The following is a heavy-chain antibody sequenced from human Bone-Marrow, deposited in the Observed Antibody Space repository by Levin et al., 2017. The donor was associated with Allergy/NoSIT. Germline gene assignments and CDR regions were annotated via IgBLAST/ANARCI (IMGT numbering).Heavy chain of an antibody. Sequence: GGSLRLSCAASGFTFSSYWMSWVRQAPGKGLEWVANIKQDGSEKYYVDSVKGRFTISRDNAKNSLYLQMNSLRAEDTAVYYCARVMPGIAVAGTVQAFDIWGQGTMVTVSS. CDR1: GFTFSSYW. CDR2: IKQDGSEK. D-gene: IGHD6-19*01. CDR3: ARVMPGIAVAGTVQAFDI. J-gene: IGHJ3*02. V-gene: IGHV3-7*04.